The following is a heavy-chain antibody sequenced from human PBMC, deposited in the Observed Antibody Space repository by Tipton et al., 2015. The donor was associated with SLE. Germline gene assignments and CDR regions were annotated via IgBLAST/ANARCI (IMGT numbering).Heavy chain of an antibody. CDR3: ARRPSIAAAGTFDY. Sequence: TLSLTCSVSGASIGSGNLYWGWIRQHPGKGLEWIGYIYYSGSTYYNPSLKSRVTISVDTSKNQFSLKLSSVTAADTAVYYCARRPSIAAAGTFDYWGQGLLVAVSS. D-gene: IGHD6-13*01. J-gene: IGHJ4*02. CDR1: GASIGSGNLY. CDR2: IYYSGST. V-gene: IGHV4-31*03.